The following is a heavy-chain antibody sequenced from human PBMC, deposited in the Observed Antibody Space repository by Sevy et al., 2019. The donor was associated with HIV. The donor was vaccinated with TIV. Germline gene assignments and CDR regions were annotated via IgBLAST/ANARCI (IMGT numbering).Heavy chain of an antibody. CDR3: ARDRVTWYESSGFDAFDI. V-gene: IGHV3-33*01. CDR2: IWYDGRNP. J-gene: IGHJ3*02. Sequence: GGSLRLSCAASGFTFSSHGMHWVRQAPGKGLEWVTVIWYDGRNPYYADSVKGRFTISRDNSKNMLNLQMNSLRAEDTALYYCARDRVTWYESSGFDAFDIWGQGTMVTVSS. D-gene: IGHD3-22*01. CDR1: GFTFSSHG.